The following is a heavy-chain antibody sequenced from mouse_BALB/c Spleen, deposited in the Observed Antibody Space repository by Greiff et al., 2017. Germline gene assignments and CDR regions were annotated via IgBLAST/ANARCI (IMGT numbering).Heavy chain of an antibody. V-gene: IGHV5-4*02. CDR2: ISDGGSYT. J-gene: IGHJ4*01. CDR3: ARDSVYYRYYYAMDY. CDR1: GFTFSDYY. Sequence: EVKLMESGGGLVKPGGSLKLSCAASGFTFSDYYMYWVRQTPEKRLEWVATISDGGSYTYYPDSVKGRFTISRDNAKNNLYLQMSSLKSEDTAMYYCARDSVYYRYYYAMDYWGQGTSVTVSS. D-gene: IGHD2-14*01.